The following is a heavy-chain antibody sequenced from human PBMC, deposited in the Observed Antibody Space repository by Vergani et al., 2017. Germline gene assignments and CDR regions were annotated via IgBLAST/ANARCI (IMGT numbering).Heavy chain of an antibody. CDR3: ARRRVRIAARDAFDI. CDR2: INPNSGGT. J-gene: IGHJ3*02. Sequence: QVQLVQSGAEVKKPGASVKVSCKASGYTFTGDYMHWVRQAPGQGLEWMGWINPNSGGTNYAQKFQGRVTMTRDTSISTAYMELRRLRSDDTAVYYCARRRVRIAARDAFDIWGQGTMVTVSS. D-gene: IGHD6-6*01. V-gene: IGHV1-2*02. CDR1: GYTFTGDY.